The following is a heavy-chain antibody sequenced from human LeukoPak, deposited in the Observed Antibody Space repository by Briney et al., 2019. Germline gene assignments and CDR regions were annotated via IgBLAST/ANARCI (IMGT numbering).Heavy chain of an antibody. D-gene: IGHD3-10*01. CDR3: ARAGYYYGSGSYYNFDY. V-gene: IGHV4-34*01. Sequence: SETLSLTCAVYGGSFSGYYWSWIRQPPGKGLEWIGEINHSGSTNYNPSLKSRVTISVDTSKNQFSLKLSSVTAADTAVYYCARAGYYYGSGSYYNFDYWGQGTPVTVSS. J-gene: IGHJ4*02. CDR1: GGSFSGYY. CDR2: INHSGST.